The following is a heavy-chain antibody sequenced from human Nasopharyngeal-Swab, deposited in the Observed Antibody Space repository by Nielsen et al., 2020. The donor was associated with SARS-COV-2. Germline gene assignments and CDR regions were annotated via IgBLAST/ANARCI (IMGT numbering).Heavy chain of an antibody. CDR3: ARLGRSEAAAGSYNWFDP. V-gene: IGHV4-34*01. D-gene: IGHD6-13*01. CDR1: GGSLSGYY. Sequence: SETLSLTCAVYGGSLSGYYWSWIRQPPGKGLEWIGEINHSGGTNYNPSLKSRVTISVETSKIQFSLRQSSVTAADTAVYYCARLGRSEAAAGSYNWFDPWGQGTLVTVSS. J-gene: IGHJ5*02. CDR2: INHSGGT.